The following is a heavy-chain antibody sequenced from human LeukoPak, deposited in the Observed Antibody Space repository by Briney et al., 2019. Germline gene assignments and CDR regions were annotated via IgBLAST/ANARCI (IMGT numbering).Heavy chain of an antibody. J-gene: IGHJ4*02. V-gene: IGHV3-30*04. CDR1: GFTFSSYA. CDR3: AKGDDILDY. D-gene: IGHD1-1*01. CDR2: ISYDGSNK. Sequence: PGGSLRLSCAASGFTFSSYAMHWVRQAPGKGLEWVAVISYDGSNKYYADSVKGRFTISRDNSKNTLYLQMNSLRAEDTAVYYCAKGDDILDYWGQGTLVTVSS.